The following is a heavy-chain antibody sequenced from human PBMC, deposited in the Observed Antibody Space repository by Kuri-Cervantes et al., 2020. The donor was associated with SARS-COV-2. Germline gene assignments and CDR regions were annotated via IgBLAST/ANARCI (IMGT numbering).Heavy chain of an antibody. CDR2: IYYSGST. V-gene: IGHV4-61*01. Sequence: SETLSLTCTVSGGSVSSGSYYWSWIRQPPGKGLEWIGYIYYSGSTNYNPSLKSRVTISVDTSKNQFSLKLSSVTAADTAVYYCARGRVLLWFGELFHDYYYGMDVWGQGTTVTVSS. D-gene: IGHD3-10*01. J-gene: IGHJ6*02. CDR1: GGSVSSGSYY. CDR3: ARGRVLLWFGELFHDYYYGMDV.